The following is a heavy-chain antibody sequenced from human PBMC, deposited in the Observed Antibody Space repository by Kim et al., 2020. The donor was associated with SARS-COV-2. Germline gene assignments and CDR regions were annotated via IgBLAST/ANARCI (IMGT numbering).Heavy chain of an antibody. J-gene: IGHJ4*02. CDR1: GFIFDDYT. CDR2: ISWDGGST. CDR3: AKDRREGMASGWCFFDY. V-gene: IGHV3-43*01. D-gene: IGHD6-19*01. Sequence: GGSLRLSCAASGFIFDDYTMHWVRQAPGKGLEWVSLISWDGGSTYYADSVKGRFTISRDNSKNSLYLQMSSLRTEDTAFYYCAKDRREGMASGWCFFDYWSQGTLVTVSS.